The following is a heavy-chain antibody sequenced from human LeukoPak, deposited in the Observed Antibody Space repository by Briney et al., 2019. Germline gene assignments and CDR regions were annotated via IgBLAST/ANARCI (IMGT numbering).Heavy chain of an antibody. J-gene: IGHJ3*02. D-gene: IGHD3-22*01. CDR1: KFTFSNYA. Sequence: GGSLRLSCAASKFTFSNYAMQWVRQAPGKGLEWVAVLSYDGIYTYYADSVKGRFTISRDNSKNTLYLQMNSLRAEDTAVYYCAKGPSYYDTSGYYWDAFDIWGQGTMVTVSS. V-gene: IGHV3-30*04. CDR2: LSYDGIYT. CDR3: AKGPSYYDTSGYYWDAFDI.